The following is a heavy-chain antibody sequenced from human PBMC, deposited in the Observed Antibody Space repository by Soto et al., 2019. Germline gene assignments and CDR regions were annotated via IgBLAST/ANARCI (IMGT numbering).Heavy chain of an antibody. CDR1: GGSISSSSYY. CDR2: IYYSGST. V-gene: IGHV4-39*01. J-gene: IGHJ5*02. D-gene: IGHD6-19*01. CDR3: ARHSFLRSRWLVGDRFDP. Sequence: QLLESGPGLVKPSETLSLTCTVSGGSISSSSYYWGWIRQPPGKGLEWIGSIYYSGSTYYNPSLKSRVTISVDTSKNQFSLKLSSVTAADTAVYYCARHSFLRSRWLVGDRFDPWGQGTLVTVSS.